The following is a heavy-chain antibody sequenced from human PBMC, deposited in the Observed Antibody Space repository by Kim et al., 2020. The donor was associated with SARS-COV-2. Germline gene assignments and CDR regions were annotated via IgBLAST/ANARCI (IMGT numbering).Heavy chain of an antibody. D-gene: IGHD3-22*01. Sequence: SETLSLTCTVSGGSISSYYWSWIRQPPGKGLEWIGYIYYSGSTNYNPSLKSRVTISVDTSKNQFSLKLSSVTAADTAVYYCARAPGRITMIVDYWSQGTLVTVSS. J-gene: IGHJ4*02. CDR3: ARAPGRITMIVDY. V-gene: IGHV4-59*01. CDR1: GGSISSYY. CDR2: IYYSGST.